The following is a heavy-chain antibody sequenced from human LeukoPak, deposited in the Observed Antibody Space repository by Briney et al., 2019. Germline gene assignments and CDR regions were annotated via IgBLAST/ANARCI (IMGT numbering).Heavy chain of an antibody. Sequence: ASVKVSCKASGYTFTSYYMHWVRQAPGQGLEWMGWMSAYNGNTNYAQKLQGRVTMTTDTSTSTAYMELRSLRSDDTAVYYCARDPESGSPPGPFDYWGQGTLVTVSS. CDR1: GYTFTSYY. J-gene: IGHJ4*02. CDR3: ARDPESGSPPGPFDY. V-gene: IGHV1-18*04. CDR2: MSAYNGNT. D-gene: IGHD1-26*01.